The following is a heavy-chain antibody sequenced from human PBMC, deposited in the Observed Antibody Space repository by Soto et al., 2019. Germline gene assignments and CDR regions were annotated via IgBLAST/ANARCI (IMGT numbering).Heavy chain of an antibody. D-gene: IGHD3-10*01. CDR1: GFIVSSNY. V-gene: IGHV3-53*04. CDR3: VRGRYGSEIH. Sequence: EVRLVESGGGLVQPGGSLRLSCAASGFIVSSNYMTWVRQAPGKGLEWVSLLYNGGATHYAASVKGRFTISSHSSQNTMFLPMNSLRTEDAATYYCVRGRYGSEIHWGQGTKVTVSS. J-gene: IGHJ4*02. CDR2: LYNGGAT.